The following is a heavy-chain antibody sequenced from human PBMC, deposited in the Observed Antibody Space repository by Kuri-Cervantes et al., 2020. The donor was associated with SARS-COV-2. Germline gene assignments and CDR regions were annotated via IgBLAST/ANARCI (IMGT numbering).Heavy chain of an antibody. J-gene: IGHJ4*02. V-gene: IGHV3-30-3*01. CDR2: ISYDGSNK. D-gene: IGHD6-13*01. CDR1: GFTFSSYA. CDR3: ASPYSSSWREVGVDY. Sequence: LSLTCATSGFTFSSYAMHWVRQAPGKGLEWVAVISYDGSNKYYADSVKGRFTISRDNSKNTLYLQMNSLRAEDTAVYHCASPYSSSWREVGVDYWGQGTLVTVSS.